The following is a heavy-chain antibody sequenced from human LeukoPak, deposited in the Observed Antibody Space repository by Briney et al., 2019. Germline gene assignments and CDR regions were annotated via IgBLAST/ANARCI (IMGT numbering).Heavy chain of an antibody. D-gene: IGHD6-19*01. CDR1: GYTFTGYY. CDR3: ARVVIVPQWLVLNYYYYYMDV. J-gene: IGHJ6*03. Sequence: PGASVKVSCKASGYTFTGYYMHWVRQAPGQGLEWMGRINPNSGNTGYAQKFQGRVTMTRNTSISTAYMELSSLRSEDTAVYYCARVVIVPQWLVLNYYYYYMDVWGKGTTATVSS. V-gene: IGHV1-8*02. CDR2: INPNSGNT.